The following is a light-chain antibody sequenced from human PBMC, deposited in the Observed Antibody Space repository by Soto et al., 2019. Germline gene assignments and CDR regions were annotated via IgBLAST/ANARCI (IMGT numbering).Light chain of an antibody. V-gene: IGLV2-14*01. J-gene: IGLJ1*01. CDR2: DVS. Sequence: QSVLTQPASVSGSPGQSITISCTGTSREVGGYNYVSWYQQHPGKAPKLMIYDVSNRPSGVSNRFSGSKSGNTASLTISGLQAEDEADYYCRSYTSSSTRVFGTGTKVTVL. CDR3: RSYTSSSTRV. CDR1: SREVGGYNY.